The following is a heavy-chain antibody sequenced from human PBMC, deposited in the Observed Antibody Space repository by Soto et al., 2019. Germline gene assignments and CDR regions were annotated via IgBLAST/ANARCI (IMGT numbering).Heavy chain of an antibody. V-gene: IGHV2-5*02. J-gene: IGHJ4*02. CDR2: VFWDGGE. Sequence: QITLRESGPSLVKPTETLTLTWTFSGFSLTTTGVGVGWIRLPPGKALEWLAVVFWDGGERYSPSLKSRVTITKDTSKDQVVLTMTNMDPADTATYYCTQVYGSGRWGWYFHSWGQGTLVTVSS. CDR1: GFSLTTTGVG. D-gene: IGHD1-26*01. CDR3: TQVYGSGRWGWYFHS.